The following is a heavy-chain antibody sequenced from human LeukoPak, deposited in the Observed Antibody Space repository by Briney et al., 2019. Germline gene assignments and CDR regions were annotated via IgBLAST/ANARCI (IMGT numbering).Heavy chain of an antibody. CDR2: IYTSGST. D-gene: IGHD5-12*01. V-gene: IGHV4-61*02. Sequence: PSETLSLTCTVSGGSISSGSYYWSWIRQPAGKGLEWIGRIYTSGSTNYNPSLKSRVTISVDTSKNQFSLKLSSVTAADTAVYYCARDSLPSYSGYDYNWFDPWGQGTLVTVSS. CDR3: ARDSLPSYSGYDYNWFDP. CDR1: GGSISSGSYY. J-gene: IGHJ5*02.